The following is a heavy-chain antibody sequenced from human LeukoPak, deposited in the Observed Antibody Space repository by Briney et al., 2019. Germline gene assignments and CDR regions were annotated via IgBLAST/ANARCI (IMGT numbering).Heavy chain of an antibody. Sequence: GGSLRLSCEVSGFTFSDYFMNWIRQAPGKGLEWVAFIRYDGSNKYYADSVKGRFTISRDNSKNTLYLQMNSLRAEDTAVYYCTKDYYYYDSSGYYGDYWGQGTLVTVSS. V-gene: IGHV3-30*02. J-gene: IGHJ4*02. CDR1: GFTFSDYF. CDR3: TKDYYYYDSSGYYGDY. CDR2: IRYDGSNK. D-gene: IGHD3-22*01.